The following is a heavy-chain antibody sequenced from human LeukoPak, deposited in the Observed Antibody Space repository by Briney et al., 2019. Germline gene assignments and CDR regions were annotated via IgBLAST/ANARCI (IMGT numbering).Heavy chain of an antibody. J-gene: IGHJ4*02. Sequence: GGSLRLSCAASVFPYSRYDILCVRRAPGKGVECVAVISSDGCNMYYGDSVEGRLTISRETSENMVYLQMKSLGAEDTCVYYCARGYSSSWLGYFDYWGQGTLVTVSS. CDR1: VFPYSRYD. D-gene: IGHD6-13*01. CDR3: ARGYSSSWLGYFDY. CDR2: ISSDGCNM. V-gene: IGHV3-30*03.